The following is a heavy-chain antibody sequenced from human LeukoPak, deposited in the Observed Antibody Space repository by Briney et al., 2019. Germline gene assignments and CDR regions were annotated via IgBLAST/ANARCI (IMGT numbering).Heavy chain of an antibody. Sequence: GGSLRLSCAASGFTFSDYDMHWVRQATGRGLHWVSAIGTAGDTYYTGSVKGRFTISRENAKNSLYLQMNSLRAGDTAVYYCARVAKERVGGVYYFDYWGQGTLVTVSS. CDR3: ARVAKERVGGVYYFDY. D-gene: IGHD1-1*01. CDR1: GFTFSDYD. CDR2: IGTAGDT. V-gene: IGHV3-13*01. J-gene: IGHJ4*02.